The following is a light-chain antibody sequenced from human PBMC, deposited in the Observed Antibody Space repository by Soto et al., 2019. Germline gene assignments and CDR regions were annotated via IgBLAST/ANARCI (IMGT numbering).Light chain of an antibody. Sequence: HSALTQPPSASGSPGQSVTISCTGTSSDIGGYNYVSWYQQHPGKAPKLLIFEVSKRPSGVPARFSGSKSGNTASLTVSGLQADDEADYYCSSYAGNNNVGVFGGGTQLTVL. CDR2: EVS. CDR1: SSDIGGYNY. V-gene: IGLV2-8*01. CDR3: SSYAGNNNVGV. J-gene: IGLJ3*02.